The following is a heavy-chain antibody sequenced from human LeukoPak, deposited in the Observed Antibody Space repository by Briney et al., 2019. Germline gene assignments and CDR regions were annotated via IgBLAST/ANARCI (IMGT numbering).Heavy chain of an antibody. Sequence: ASVKVSCKASGYTFTSYDINWVRQATGQGLEWMGWMNPNSGNTGYAQKFQGRVTMTRDTSTSTVYMELSSLRSEDTAVYYCARESIAAGNLNWFDPWGQGTLVTVSS. V-gene: IGHV1-8*01. D-gene: IGHD6-25*01. CDR2: MNPNSGNT. CDR3: ARESIAAGNLNWFDP. CDR1: GYTFTSYD. J-gene: IGHJ5*02.